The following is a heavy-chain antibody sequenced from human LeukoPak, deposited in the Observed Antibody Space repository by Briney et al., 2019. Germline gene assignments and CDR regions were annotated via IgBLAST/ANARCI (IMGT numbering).Heavy chain of an antibody. V-gene: IGHV1-18*01. CDR2: ISAYNGNT. J-gene: IGHJ3*02. CDR3: ASTRLTGYCSSTSCYAVPSAFDI. CDR1: GYTFTSDG. D-gene: IGHD2-2*03. Sequence: ASVKVSCKASGYTFTSDGISWVRQAPGQGLEWMGWISAYNGNTNYAQKLQGRVTMTTDTSTSTAYMELRSLRSDDTAVYYCASTRLTGYCSSTSCYAVPSAFDIWGQGTMVTVSS.